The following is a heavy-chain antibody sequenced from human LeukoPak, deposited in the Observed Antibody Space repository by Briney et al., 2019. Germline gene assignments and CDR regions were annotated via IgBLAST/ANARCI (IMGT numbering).Heavy chain of an antibody. D-gene: IGHD1-26*01. V-gene: IGHV3-7*01. CDR1: EFTFRIYW. CDR3: ARDFGGGSYVTAFDY. J-gene: IGHJ4*02. CDR2: IKQDGSEK. Sequence: PGGSLRLSCEASEFTFRIYWMSWVRQAPGKGLEWVANIKQDGSEKYYVDSVKGRFTISRDNAKNSLYLQMNSLRAEDTAVYYCARDFGGGSYVTAFDYWGQGTLVTVSS.